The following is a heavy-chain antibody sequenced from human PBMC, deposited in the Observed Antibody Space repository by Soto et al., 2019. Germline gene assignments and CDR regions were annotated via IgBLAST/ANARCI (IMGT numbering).Heavy chain of an antibody. CDR1: GFTFSSYG. D-gene: IGHD3-22*01. Sequence: PGGSLRLSCAASGFTFSSYGMHWVRQAPGKGLEWVAVISYDGSNKYYADSVKGRFTISRDNSKNTLYLQMNSLRAEDTAVYYCAKDEDSSGYYLTLYYYYYGMDVWGQGTTVTVSS. CDR3: AKDEDSSGYYLTLYYYYYGMDV. J-gene: IGHJ6*02. V-gene: IGHV3-30*18. CDR2: ISYDGSNK.